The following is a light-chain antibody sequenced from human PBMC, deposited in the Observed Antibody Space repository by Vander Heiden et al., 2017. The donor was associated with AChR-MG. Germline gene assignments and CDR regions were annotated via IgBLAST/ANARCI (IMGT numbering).Light chain of an antibody. J-gene: IGKJ2*01. V-gene: IGKV3-20*01. CDR3: QQYDNSRTYT. CDR2: GAS. CDR1: QNISSSY. Sequence: EIVLTQSPGTLSLSPGDRATLSCRASQNISSSYLAWYQQKPGQAPRLLIYGASTRATGIPDRFSGSGSGTDFTLTISRLEPEDFAVYFCQQYDNSRTYTFGQGTKLEIK.